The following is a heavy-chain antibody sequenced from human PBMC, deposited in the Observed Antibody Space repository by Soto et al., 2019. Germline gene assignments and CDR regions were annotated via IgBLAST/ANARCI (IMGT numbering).Heavy chain of an antibody. CDR1: GGSISGCGYY. CDR3: ARLPDY. J-gene: IGHJ4*02. CDR2: IYYSGST. Sequence: SETLSLTCTVSGGSISGCGYYWIWLRQHPGKGLEWIGYIYYSGSTYYNPSIKSRVTISADKSKIQFSLKLISVTAADTAVYCWARLPDYWGQGTLVTVSS. V-gene: IGHV4-31*03.